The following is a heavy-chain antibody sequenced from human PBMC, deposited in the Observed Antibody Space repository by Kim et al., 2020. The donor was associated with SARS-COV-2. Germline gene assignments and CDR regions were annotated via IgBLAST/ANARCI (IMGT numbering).Heavy chain of an antibody. CDR2: IYYSGST. CDR1: GGSISSGDYY. J-gene: IGHJ4*02. D-gene: IGHD6-13*01. Sequence: SETLSLTCTVSGGSISSGDYYWSWIRQPPGKGLEWIGYIYYSGSTYYNPSLKSRVTISVDTSKNQFSLKLSSVTAADTAVYYCARGRGYSSSWYWDYWGQGTLVTVSS. CDR3: ARGRGYSSSWYWDY. V-gene: IGHV4-30-4*01.